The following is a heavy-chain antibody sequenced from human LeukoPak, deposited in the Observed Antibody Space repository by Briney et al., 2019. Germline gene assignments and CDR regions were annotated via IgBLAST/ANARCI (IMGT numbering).Heavy chain of an antibody. CDR1: GGTFSSYA. D-gene: IGHD5-18*01. CDR3: AINVDTAMVLFDY. Sequence: SVKVSCKASGGTFSSYAISWVRQAPGQGLEWVGRIIPIFGTANYAQKFQGRVTITADESTSTAYMELSSLRSEDTAVYYCAINVDTAMVLFDYWGQGTLVTVSS. J-gene: IGHJ4*02. V-gene: IGHV1-69*15. CDR2: IIPIFGTA.